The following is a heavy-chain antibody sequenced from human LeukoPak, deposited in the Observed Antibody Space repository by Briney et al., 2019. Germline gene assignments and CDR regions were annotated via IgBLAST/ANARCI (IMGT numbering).Heavy chain of an antibody. CDR2: FYYSGIA. CDR1: GVSISSYY. V-gene: IGHV4-59*08. CDR3: AKRSTKDSGFDF. Sequence: SETLSLTYTVSGVSISSYYWTWIRQPPGKGLEWIGNFYYSGIANYNPSLKNRVTMSVDTSKSQFSLHLNSVTAADTAVYYCAKRSTKDSGFDFWGQGTLVTVSS. J-gene: IGHJ4*02. D-gene: IGHD1-26*01.